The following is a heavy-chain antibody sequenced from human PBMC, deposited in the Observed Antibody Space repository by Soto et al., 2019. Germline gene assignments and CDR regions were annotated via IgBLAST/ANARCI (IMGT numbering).Heavy chain of an antibody. Sequence: SETLSLTCAVFGGSFSGYYWSWIRQPPGKGLEWIGEINHSGSTNYNPSLKSRVTISVDTSKNQFSLKLSSVTAADTAVYYCARSSWCDPWGQGTLGTVSS. V-gene: IGHV4-34*01. CDR1: GGSFSGYY. CDR3: ARSSWCDP. J-gene: IGHJ5*02. CDR2: INHSGST.